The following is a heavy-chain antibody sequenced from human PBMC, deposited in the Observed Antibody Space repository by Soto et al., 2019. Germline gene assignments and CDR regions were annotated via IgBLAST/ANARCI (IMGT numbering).Heavy chain of an antibody. Sequence: GGSLRLSCAASGFTFSSYSMNWVRQAPGKELEWVSSISGSSGNTYYADSVKGRFTIYRDNSRNTLYLQMNSLRAEDTALYYCAKDHAPYYYYGMDVWGQGNTVTVSS. J-gene: IGHJ6*02. CDR3: AKDHAPYYYYGMDV. CDR1: GFTFSSYS. V-gene: IGHV3-23*01. CDR2: ISGSSGNT.